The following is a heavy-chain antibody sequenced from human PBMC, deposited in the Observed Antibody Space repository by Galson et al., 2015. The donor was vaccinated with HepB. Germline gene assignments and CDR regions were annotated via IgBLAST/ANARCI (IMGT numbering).Heavy chain of an antibody. J-gene: IGHJ4*02. CDR3: AKDSPLGYYDSSGYYYVPNYFDY. V-gene: IGHV3-23*01. D-gene: IGHD3-22*01. CDR1: GFTFSSYA. CDR2: ISGSDGST. Sequence: SLRLSCAASGFTFSSYAMSRVRQAPGKGLEWVSAISGSDGSTYYADSVKGRFTISRDNSKNTLYLQMNSLRAEDTAVYYCAKDSPLGYYDSSGYYYVPNYFDYWGQGTLVTVSS.